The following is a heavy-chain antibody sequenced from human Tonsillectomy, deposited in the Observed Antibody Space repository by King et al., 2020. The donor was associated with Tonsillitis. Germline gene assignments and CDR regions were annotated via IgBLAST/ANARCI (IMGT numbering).Heavy chain of an antibody. CDR1: GGSISSGDYY. V-gene: IGHV4-30-4*01. D-gene: IGHD3-9*01. CDR3: ASLQRAYDILSGYYIAHDGMDV. Sequence: VQLQESGPGLVKPSQTLSLTCTVSGGSISSGDYYWSWIRQPPGKGLEWIGYIYYSGSTYYNPSLKSRVTMSVDTSKKHFSLKLSSVTAADTAVYYCASLQRAYDILSGYYIAHDGMDVWGQGTTVTVSS. J-gene: IGHJ6*02. CDR2: IYYSGST.